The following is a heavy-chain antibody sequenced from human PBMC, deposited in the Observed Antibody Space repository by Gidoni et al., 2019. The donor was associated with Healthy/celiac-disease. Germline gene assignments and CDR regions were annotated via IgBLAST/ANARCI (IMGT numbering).Heavy chain of an antibody. CDR1: GGSISSSSYY. J-gene: IGHJ6*02. CDR3: ARDVSSSSWYYYYYGMDV. Sequence: QLQLQESGPGLVKPSETLSLTCTVSGGSISSSSYYWGWIRQPPGKGLEWIGSLYYSGSTYYNPSIKSRVTISVDTSKNQFSLKLSSVTAADTAVYYCARDVSSSSWYYYYYGMDVWGQGTTVTVSS. CDR2: LYYSGST. V-gene: IGHV4-39*07. D-gene: IGHD6-13*01.